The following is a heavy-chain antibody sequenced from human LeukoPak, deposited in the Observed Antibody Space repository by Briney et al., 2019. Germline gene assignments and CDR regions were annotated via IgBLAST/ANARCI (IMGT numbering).Heavy chain of an antibody. Sequence: GGSLRLSCAASGFTFSSYGMYWVRQAPGKGLEWVAVMSRDGSNEYYGDSVKGRFTISRDNSKNTLFLQMHSLRAEDTATYYCARRGSSGCFDFWGQGTLVTVSS. CDR1: GFTFSSYG. CDR3: ARRGSSGCFDF. V-gene: IGHV3-30-3*01. D-gene: IGHD6-19*01. J-gene: IGHJ4*02. CDR2: MSRDGSNE.